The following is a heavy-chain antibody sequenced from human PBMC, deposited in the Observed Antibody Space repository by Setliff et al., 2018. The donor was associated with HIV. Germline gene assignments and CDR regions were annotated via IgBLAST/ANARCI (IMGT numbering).Heavy chain of an antibody. CDR1: GFTFNNYA. D-gene: IGHD2-21*01. V-gene: IGHV3-20*04. J-gene: IGHJ6*03. Sequence: GGSLRLSCAASGFTFNNYAMTWVRQAPGKGLECVSGINWNGGEKGYADSVKGRFTISRDNAKTSLYLQMNSLRAEDTALYYCARGPPRAYDYHYFMDVWGKGTTVTVSS. CDR2: INWNGGEK. CDR3: ARGPPRAYDYHYFMDV.